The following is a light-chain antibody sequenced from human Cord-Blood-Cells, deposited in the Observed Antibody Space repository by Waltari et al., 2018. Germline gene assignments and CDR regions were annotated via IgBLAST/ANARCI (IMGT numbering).Light chain of an antibody. J-gene: IGLJ3*02. CDR3: CSYAGSSTWV. CDR2: EGS. V-gene: IGLV2-23*01. CDR1: SSDVGSYNL. Sequence: QSALTQPASVSGSPGQSITISCTGTSSDVGSYNLVSWYQQHPGKAPKLMIYEGSKRPSGVSILFSGSKTGNTAFLTISGLHADDEADYYCCSYAGSSTWVFGGGTKLTVL.